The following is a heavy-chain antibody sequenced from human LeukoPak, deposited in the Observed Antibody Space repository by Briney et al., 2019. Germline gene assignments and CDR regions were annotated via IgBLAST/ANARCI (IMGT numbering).Heavy chain of an antibody. V-gene: IGHV3-30-3*01. CDR3: ARDALLWFGEKSDY. D-gene: IGHD3-10*01. CDR1: GFTFSSYA. CDR2: ISYDGSNK. J-gene: IGHJ4*02. Sequence: GGSLRLSCAASGFTFSSYAMHWVRQAPGKGLEWVAVISYDGSNKYYADSVKGRFTISRDNSKNTLYLQMDSLRAEDTAVYYCARDALLWFGEKSDYWGQGALVTVSS.